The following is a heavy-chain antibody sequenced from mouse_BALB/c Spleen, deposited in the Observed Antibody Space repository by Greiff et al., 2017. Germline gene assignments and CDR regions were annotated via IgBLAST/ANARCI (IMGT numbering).Heavy chain of an antibody. CDR1: GFTFSDYY. Sequence: EVQLVESGGGLVKPGGSLKLSCAASGFTFSDYYMYWVRQTPEKRLEWVATISDGGSYTYYPDSVKGRFTISRDNAKNNLYLQMSSLKSEDTAMYYCAREKILYAMDYWGQGTSVTVSS. CDR3: AREKILYAMDY. CDR2: ISDGGSYT. J-gene: IGHJ4*01. V-gene: IGHV5-4*02.